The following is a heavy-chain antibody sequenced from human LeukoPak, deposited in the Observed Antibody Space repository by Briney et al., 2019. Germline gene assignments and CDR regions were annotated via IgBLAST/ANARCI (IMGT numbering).Heavy chain of an antibody. V-gene: IGHV1-18*01. D-gene: IGHD2/OR15-2a*01. CDR1: GYTFTSYG. J-gene: IGHJ4*02. CDR3: AKDLSPGHY. CDR2: ISAYNGNT. Sequence: ASVTVSYTASGYTFTSYGISWVRQAPGQGLEWMGWISAYNGNTNYAQKLQGRVTMTTDTSTSTAYMELRSLRSDDTAVYYCAKDLSPGHYWGQGALVTVSS.